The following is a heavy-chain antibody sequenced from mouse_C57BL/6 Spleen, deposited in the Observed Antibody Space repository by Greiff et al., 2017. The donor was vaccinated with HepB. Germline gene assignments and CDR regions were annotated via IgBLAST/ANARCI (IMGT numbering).Heavy chain of an antibody. V-gene: IGHV1-61*01. J-gene: IGHJ2*01. CDR3: ANYYGSFLDY. D-gene: IGHD1-1*01. CDR2: IYPSDSET. Sequence: QVQLQQPGAELVRPGSSVKLSCKASGYTFTSYWMDWVKQRPGQGLEWIGNIYPSDSETHYNQKFKDKATLTVEKSSSTAYMQLSSLTSEDSAVYYCANYYGSFLDYWGQGTTLTVSS. CDR1: GYTFTSYW.